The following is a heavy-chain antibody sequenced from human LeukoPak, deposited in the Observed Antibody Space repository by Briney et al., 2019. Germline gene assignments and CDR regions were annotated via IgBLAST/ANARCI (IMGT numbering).Heavy chain of an antibody. CDR3: ARDLRFNYGHQN. CDR2: ISGSGGGT. CDR1: GFTFSSYG. D-gene: IGHD3-10*01. J-gene: IGHJ4*02. Sequence: GRSLRLSCAASGFTFSSYGMHWVRQAPGKGLEWVSTISGSGGGTYYADSVKGRFTISRDTSKNTLFLQMNSLRAEDTALYYCARDLRFNYGHQNWGQGTLVTVSS. V-gene: IGHV3-23*01.